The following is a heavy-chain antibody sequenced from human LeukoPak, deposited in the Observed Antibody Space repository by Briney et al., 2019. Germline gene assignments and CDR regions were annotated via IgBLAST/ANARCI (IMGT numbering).Heavy chain of an antibody. J-gene: IGHJ4*02. V-gene: IGHV1-69*13. CDR2: ITPIFGTP. CDR1: GYTFTSYG. D-gene: IGHD4-23*01. Sequence: GASVKVSCKASGYTFTSYGISWVRQAPGQGLEWMGEITPIFGTPDYAQKFQGRLTITADESTTTTYMELSSLRSEDTAIYYCARNSRVVSTSGLSYWGQGTLVTVSS. CDR3: ARNSRVVSTSGLSY.